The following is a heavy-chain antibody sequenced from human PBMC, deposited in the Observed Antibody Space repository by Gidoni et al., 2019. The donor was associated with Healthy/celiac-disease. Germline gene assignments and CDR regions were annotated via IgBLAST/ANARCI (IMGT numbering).Heavy chain of an antibody. Sequence: VQLQESGPGLVKPSETLSLTCSCSAGSLSRYYWSWIRQPPGKGLEWIGYIYYSGSTNYNPSLKSRVTISVDTSKNQFSLKLSSVTAADTAVYYCARAAGYCSSTSCPDAFDIWGQGTMVTVSS. D-gene: IGHD2-2*01. CDR2: IYYSGST. V-gene: IGHV4-59*01. CDR1: AGSLSRYY. J-gene: IGHJ3*02. CDR3: ARAAGYCSSTSCPDAFDI.